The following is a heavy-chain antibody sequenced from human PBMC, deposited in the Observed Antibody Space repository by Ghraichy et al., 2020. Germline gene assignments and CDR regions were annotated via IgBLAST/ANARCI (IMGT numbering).Heavy chain of an antibody. D-gene: IGHD2-21*01. CDR3: VNPYCGGNCFSTVNAFDI. CDR1: GFSFSSYG. Sequence: GGSLRLSCSASGFSFSSYGMHWVRQAPGKGLEYVAAISSDGGRTYYADSVKGRFTISRDNSKNTLYLQMSSLGSEDTAMYYCVNPYCGGNCFSTVNAFDIWGQGTMVTVSS. J-gene: IGHJ3*02. V-gene: IGHV3-64D*06. CDR2: ISSDGGRT.